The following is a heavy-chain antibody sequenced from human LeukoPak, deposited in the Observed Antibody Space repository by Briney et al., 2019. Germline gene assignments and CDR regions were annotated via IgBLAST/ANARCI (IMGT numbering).Heavy chain of an antibody. Sequence: ASVKVSCKASGYTFTDYYMHWVRQAPGQGLEWIGWIVVGSGNTNYAQKFQERVTITRDMSTSTAYMELGSLRSEDTAVYYCAADPRYSSRGWRFDPWGQGTLVTVSS. J-gene: IGHJ5*02. V-gene: IGHV1-58*02. CDR1: GYTFTDYY. CDR3: AADPRYSSRGWRFDP. CDR2: IVVGSGNT. D-gene: IGHD6-13*01.